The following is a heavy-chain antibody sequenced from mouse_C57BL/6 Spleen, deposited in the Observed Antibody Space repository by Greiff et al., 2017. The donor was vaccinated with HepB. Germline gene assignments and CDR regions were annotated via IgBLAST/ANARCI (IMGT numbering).Heavy chain of an antibody. Sequence: DVKLVESGGGLVQPGGSLKLSCAASGFTFSDYYMYWVRQTPEKRLEWVAYISNGGGSTYYPDTVKGRFTISRDNAKNTLYLQMSRLKSEDTAMYYCARRGYYGSSLYWYFDVWGTGTTVTVSS. CDR2: ISNGGGST. V-gene: IGHV5-12*01. D-gene: IGHD1-1*01. J-gene: IGHJ1*03. CDR3: ARRGYYGSSLYWYFDV. CDR1: GFTFSDYY.